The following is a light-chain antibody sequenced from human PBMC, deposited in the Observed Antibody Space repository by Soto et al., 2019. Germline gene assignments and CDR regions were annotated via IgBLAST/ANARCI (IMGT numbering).Light chain of an antibody. Sequence: EIVMTQSPATLSVSPGERATLSCRASQSVSSNLAWYQQKPGQGPRLLIYAASTRATGNPARFSGSGSGTEFTLTISSLQSEDFAIYHCQQYNNWPYAFGQGTKLEMK. J-gene: IGKJ2*01. CDR2: AAS. V-gene: IGKV3-15*01. CDR3: QQYNNWPYA. CDR1: QSVSSN.